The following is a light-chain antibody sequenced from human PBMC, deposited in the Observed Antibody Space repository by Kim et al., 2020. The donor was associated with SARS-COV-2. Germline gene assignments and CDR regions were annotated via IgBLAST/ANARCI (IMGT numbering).Light chain of an antibody. CDR3: GTWDDSLSGWV. J-gene: IGLJ3*02. V-gene: IGLV1-36*01. CDR1: SSNIGNNA. Sequence: RQSITISCSGGSSNIGNNAVNWYQQLPGKAPKLLIYYNDLLPSGVSDRFSGSKSGTSASLAISGLQSEDEAHYYCGTWDDSLSGWVFGGGTQLTVL. CDR2: YND.